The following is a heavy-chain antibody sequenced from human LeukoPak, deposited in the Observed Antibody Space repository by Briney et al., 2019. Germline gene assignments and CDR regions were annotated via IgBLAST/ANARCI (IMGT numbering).Heavy chain of an antibody. CDR1: GGSISSYY. CDR2: INHSGST. D-gene: IGHD3-16*02. J-gene: IGHJ4*02. CDR3: AREVLDYVWGSYRSRTD. V-gene: IGHV4-34*01. Sequence: SETLSLTCTVSGGSISSYYWSWIRQPPGKGLEWIGEINHSGSTNYNPSLKSRVTISVDTSKNQFSLKLSSVTAADTAVYYCAREVLDYVWGSYRSRTDWGQGTLVTVSS.